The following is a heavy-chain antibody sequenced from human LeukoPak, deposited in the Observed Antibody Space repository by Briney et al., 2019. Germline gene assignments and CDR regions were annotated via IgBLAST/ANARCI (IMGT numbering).Heavy chain of an antibody. V-gene: IGHV4-39*07. CDR1: GGSISSSSYY. D-gene: IGHD2-2*01. J-gene: IGHJ4*02. CDR2: IYYSGST. CDR3: ARVSYQEGVDY. Sequence: SETLSLTCTVSGGSISSSSYYWGWIRQPPGKGLEWIGSIYYSGSTYYNPSLKSRVTISVDTSKNQFSLKLSSVTAADTAVYYCARVSYQEGVDYWGQGTLVTVSS.